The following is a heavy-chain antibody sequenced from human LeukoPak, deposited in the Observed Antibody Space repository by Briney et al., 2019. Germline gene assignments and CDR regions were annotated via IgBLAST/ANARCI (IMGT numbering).Heavy chain of an antibody. J-gene: IGHJ5*02. CDR3: ARAQVLEYGSGSYPYNWFDP. D-gene: IGHD3-10*01. CDR2: IIPIFGTA. V-gene: IGHV1-69*13. Sequence: ASVKVSCKASGGTFISYAISWVRQAPGQGLEWMGGIIPIFGTANYAQKFQGRVTITADESTSTAYMELSSLRSEDTAVYYCARAQVLEYGSGSYPYNWFDPWGQGTLVTVSS. CDR1: GGTFISYA.